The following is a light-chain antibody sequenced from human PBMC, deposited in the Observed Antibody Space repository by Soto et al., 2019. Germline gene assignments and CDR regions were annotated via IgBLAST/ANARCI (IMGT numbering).Light chain of an antibody. CDR3: FQSYNFPRT. CDR2: AAS. CDR1: QGIRSD. V-gene: IGKV1-6*01. J-gene: IGKJ1*01. Sequence: AIQMTQSPSSLSASVGDRVTISCRASQGIRSDLAWYQQKPGKAPKLLIFAASTLQSGVPSRFSGRGSATDFTLTISSLQPEDFATYYCFQSYNFPRTFGQGTKVEIK.